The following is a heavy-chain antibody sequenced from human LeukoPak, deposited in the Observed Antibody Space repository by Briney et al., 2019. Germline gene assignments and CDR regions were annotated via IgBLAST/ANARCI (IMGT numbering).Heavy chain of an antibody. CDR3: ARGRAAAD. Sequence: LGASVKVSCKASGYTFTYNDVNWVRQATGQGLEWRGWMNPGTANTGYATRFQGRLAMTAERSINTAYMELSGLTSDDTAVYYCARGRAAADWGQGTLVTVSS. V-gene: IGHV1-8*01. J-gene: IGHJ4*02. D-gene: IGHD2-15*01. CDR1: GYTFTYND. CDR2: MNPGTANT.